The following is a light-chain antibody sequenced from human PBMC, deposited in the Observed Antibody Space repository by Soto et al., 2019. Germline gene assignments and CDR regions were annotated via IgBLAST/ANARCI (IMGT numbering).Light chain of an antibody. CDR2: GAS. CDR3: LQCDNSLT. CDR1: QTVRGAF. J-gene: IGKJ1*01. Sequence: PGDTGTVSCRASQTVRGAFLAWYQQKPGQAPRLLPYGASKRATGIPDRFSGSGSGTEFTLTISGLEAEDFAVYYCLQCDNSLTFGQGTKVEIK. V-gene: IGKV3-20*01.